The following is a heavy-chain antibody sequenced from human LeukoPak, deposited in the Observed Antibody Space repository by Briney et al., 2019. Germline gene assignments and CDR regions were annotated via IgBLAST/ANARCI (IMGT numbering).Heavy chain of an antibody. V-gene: IGHV4-38-2*01. D-gene: IGHD4-17*01. J-gene: IGHJ5*02. Sequence: SETLSLTCAVSGYSISSGYYWGWIRQPPGKGLEWIGSIYHSGSTCYNPSLKSRVTISVDTSKNQFSLKLSSVTAADTAVYYCARHLYGSGFDPWGQGTLVTVSS. CDR2: IYHSGST. CDR3: ARHLYGSGFDP. CDR1: GYSISSGYY.